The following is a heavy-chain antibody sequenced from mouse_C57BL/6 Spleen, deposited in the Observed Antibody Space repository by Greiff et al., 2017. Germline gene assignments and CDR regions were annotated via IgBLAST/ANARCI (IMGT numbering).Heavy chain of an antibody. CDR1: GYSITSGYY. CDR3: ANLGYYAMDY. CDR2: ISYDGSN. Sequence: EVKLVESGPGLVKPSQSLSLTCSVTGYSITSGYYWNWIRQFPGNKLEWMGYISYDGSNNYNPSLKNRISITRDTSKNQFFLKLNSVTTEDTATYYCANLGYYAMDYWGQGTSVTVSS. D-gene: IGHD3-3*01. J-gene: IGHJ4*01. V-gene: IGHV3-6*01.